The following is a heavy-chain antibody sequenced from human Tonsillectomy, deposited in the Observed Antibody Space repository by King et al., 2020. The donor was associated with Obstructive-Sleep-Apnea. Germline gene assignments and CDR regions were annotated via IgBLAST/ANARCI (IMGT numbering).Heavy chain of an antibody. D-gene: IGHD3-22*01. CDR2: IRYDGSNK. V-gene: IGHV3-30*02. CDR3: AKDGKNSSGHYLDY. Sequence: QLVQSGGGVVQPGGSLRLSCAASGFTFSNYGMHWVRQAPGKGLEWVAFIRYDGSNKYYADSVKGRFTISRDNSKNTLYLQMNSLRAEDTAVYYCAKDGKNSSGHYLDYWGQGTLVTVSS. J-gene: IGHJ4*02. CDR1: GFTFSNYG.